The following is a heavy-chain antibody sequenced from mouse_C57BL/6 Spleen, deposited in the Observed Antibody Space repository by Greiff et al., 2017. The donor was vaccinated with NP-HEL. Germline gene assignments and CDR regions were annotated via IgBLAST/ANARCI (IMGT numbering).Heavy chain of an antibody. V-gene: IGHV1-50*01. CDR2: IDPSDSYT. J-gene: IGHJ1*03. CDR3: ARAIYFDV. Sequence: VQLQQSGAELVKPGASVKLSCKASGYTFTSYWMQWVKQRPGQGLEWIGEIDPSDSYTNYNQKFKGKATLTVDTSSSTAYMQLSSLTSEDSAVYYCARAIYFDVWGTGTTVTVSS. CDR1: GYTFTSYW.